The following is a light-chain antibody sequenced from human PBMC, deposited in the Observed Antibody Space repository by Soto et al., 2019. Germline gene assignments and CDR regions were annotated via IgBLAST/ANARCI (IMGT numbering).Light chain of an antibody. Sequence: QSVLTQPASVSGSPGQSITISCTGTSSDIGHYDYVSWYQQHPGKAPQLMIYHVTYRPSGVSNRYSGSKSGTSASLTISGLPADDEADYYCCSLTSSHTYVFGSVNKVTVL. V-gene: IGLV2-14*03. CDR1: SSDIGHYDY. J-gene: IGLJ1*01. CDR2: HVT. CDR3: CSLTSSHTYV.